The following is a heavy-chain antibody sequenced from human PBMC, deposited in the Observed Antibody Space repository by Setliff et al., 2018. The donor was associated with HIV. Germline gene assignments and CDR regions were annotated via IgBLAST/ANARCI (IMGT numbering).Heavy chain of an antibody. CDR3: ARDDYGDYEGYYYYYMDV. D-gene: IGHD4-17*01. CDR1: GYSTSSGYY. CDR2: SYHSGST. Sequence: SETLSLTCAVSGYSTSSGYYWGWIRQPPGKGLEWIGSSYHSGSTYYNPSLKSRVTISVDTSKTQFSLKLSSVTAEDTALYYCARDDYGDYEGYYYYYMDVWGKGTTVTVSS. V-gene: IGHV4-38-2*02. J-gene: IGHJ6*03.